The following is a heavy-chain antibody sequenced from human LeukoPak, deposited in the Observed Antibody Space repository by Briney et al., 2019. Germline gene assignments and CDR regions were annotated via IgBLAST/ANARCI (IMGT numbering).Heavy chain of an antibody. D-gene: IGHD3-22*01. J-gene: IGHJ4*02. CDR1: GLTFSSYW. Sequence: GRSLRLSCVASGLTFSSYWMHWVRQAPGKGLVWVSRINSDGTTTSYADSVRGRFTISRDNAKNTLFLQMNSLRAEDTAVYYCARRKKDSGGYYYDYWGQGTLVTVSS. CDR2: INSDGTTT. CDR3: ARRKKDSGGYYYDY. V-gene: IGHV3-74*01.